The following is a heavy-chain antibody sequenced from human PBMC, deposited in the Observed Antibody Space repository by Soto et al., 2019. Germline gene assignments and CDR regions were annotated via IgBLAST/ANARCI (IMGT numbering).Heavy chain of an antibody. J-gene: IGHJ4*02. CDR3: AGSPVVDTAMTN. CDR1: GFTFSDYY. V-gene: IGHV3-11*03. D-gene: IGHD5-18*01. Sequence: LRLSCAASGFTFSDYYMNWIRQAPGKGLEWVSYISSSSSYTNYADSVKGRFTISRDNAKNSLYLQMNSLRAEDTAVYYCAGSPVVDTAMTNWGQGTLVTV. CDR2: ISSSSSYT.